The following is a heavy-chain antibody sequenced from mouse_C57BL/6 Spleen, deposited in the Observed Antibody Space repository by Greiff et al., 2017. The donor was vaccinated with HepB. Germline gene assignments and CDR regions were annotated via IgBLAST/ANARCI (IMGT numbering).Heavy chain of an antibody. J-gene: IGHJ2*01. CDR1: GFTFSSYG. Sequence: DVKLQESGGDLVKPGGSLKLSCAASGFTFSSYGMSWVRQTPDKRLEWVATISSGGSYTYYPDSVKGRFTISRDNAKNTLYLQMSSLKSEDTAMYYCARQDPSYFDYWGQGTTLTVSS. CDR3: ARQDPSYFDY. CDR2: ISSGGSYT. V-gene: IGHV5-6*02.